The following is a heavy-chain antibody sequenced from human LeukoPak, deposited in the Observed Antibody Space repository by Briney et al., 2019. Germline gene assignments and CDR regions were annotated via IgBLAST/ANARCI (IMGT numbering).Heavy chain of an antibody. V-gene: IGHV3-7*01. J-gene: IGHJ4*02. CDR2: IKQDGSEK. CDR1: GFTLSSYW. D-gene: IGHD3-22*01. CDR3: ARTDNGYYDSSGYYYDY. Sequence: PVASLRLSCAASGFTLSSYWMSWVRQAPGKGLEWVANIKQDGSEKYYVDSVKGRFTISRDNAKNSLYLQMNSLRAEDTAVYYCARTDNGYYDSSGYYYDYWGQGTLVTVSS.